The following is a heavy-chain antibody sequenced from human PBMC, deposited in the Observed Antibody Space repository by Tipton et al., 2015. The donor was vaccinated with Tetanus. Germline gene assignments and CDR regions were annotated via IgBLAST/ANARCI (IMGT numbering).Heavy chain of an antibody. CDR3: ARDRGQQFVSDWFDP. V-gene: IGHV4-30-2*01. CDR2: IYQSGST. D-gene: IGHD6-6*01. CDR1: GGSINSPDYS. J-gene: IGHJ5*02. Sequence: TLSLTCTVSGGSINSPDYSWGWIRQPPGKGLEWIGYIYQSGSTSYNPSLATRVTITADKSKNQSSLTLRSVTAADTAVYYCARDRGQQFVSDWFDPWGQGTLVTVSS.